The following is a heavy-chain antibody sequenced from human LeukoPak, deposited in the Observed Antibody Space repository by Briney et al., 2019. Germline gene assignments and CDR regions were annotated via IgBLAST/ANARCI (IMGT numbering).Heavy chain of an antibody. D-gene: IGHD2-15*01. J-gene: IGHJ5*02. Sequence: SETLSLTCTVSGYSISSGYYWGWIRQPPGKGLEWIGSIYHSGRTFYNPSLKSRVTISVDTSKNQFSLKLSSVTAADTAVYYCARGGQAYCSGGSCYSGWFDPWGQGTLVTVSS. CDR2: IYHSGRT. CDR3: ARGGQAYCSGGSCYSGWFDP. CDR1: GYSISSGYY. V-gene: IGHV4-38-2*02.